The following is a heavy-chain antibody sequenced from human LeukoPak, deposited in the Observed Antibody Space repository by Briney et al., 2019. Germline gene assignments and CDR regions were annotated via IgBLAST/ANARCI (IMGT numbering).Heavy chain of an antibody. J-gene: IGHJ3*02. CDR2: INSDGRST. CDR3: ARVRGYSYGDAFDI. D-gene: IGHD5-18*01. V-gene: IGHV3-74*01. CDR1: GFTFSSSW. Sequence: GGSLRLSCAASGFTFSSSWMNWVRQAPGKGLVWVSRINSDGRSTTYADSVKGRFTISRGNAKNTLYLQMNSLRAEDTAVYYCARVRGYSYGDAFDIWGQGTMVTVSS.